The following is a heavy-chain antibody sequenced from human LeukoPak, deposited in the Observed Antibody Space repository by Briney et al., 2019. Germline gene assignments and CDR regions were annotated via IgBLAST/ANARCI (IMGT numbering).Heavy chain of an antibody. J-gene: IGHJ2*01. CDR3: RLVDTAMVYWNFDL. CDR2: IIPIFDTA. Sequence: SVKVSCKASGGTFSSYAISWVRQAPGQGLEWMGGIIPIFDTANYAQKFQGRVTITTDESTSTAYMELSSLRSEDTAVYYCRLVDTAMVYWNFDLWGRGTLVTVSS. D-gene: IGHD5-18*01. V-gene: IGHV1-69*05. CDR1: GGTFSSYA.